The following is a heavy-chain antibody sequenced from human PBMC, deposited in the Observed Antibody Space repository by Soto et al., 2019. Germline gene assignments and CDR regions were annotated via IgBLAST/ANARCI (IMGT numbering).Heavy chain of an antibody. CDR2: IYWDDDK. V-gene: IGHV2-5*02. J-gene: IGHJ4*02. Sequence: QITLKESGPTLVKPTQTLTLTCTFSGFSLSTSGVGVGWIRQPPGKALEWLALIYWDDDKRYSPSLERRLTIXXDXSXXQVVLTMTNMDPEDTATYYCVHRDLEYSSSSPFAYWGQGTLVTVSS. CDR3: VHRDLEYSSSSPFAY. CDR1: GFSLSTSGVG. D-gene: IGHD6-6*01.